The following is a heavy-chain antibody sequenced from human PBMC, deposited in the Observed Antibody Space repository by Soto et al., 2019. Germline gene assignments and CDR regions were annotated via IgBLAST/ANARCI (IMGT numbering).Heavy chain of an antibody. CDR3: ARDSVLAALDI. Sequence: GGSLRLSCAASGFTFSSYAMHWVRQAPGKGLEWVAVISYDGSNKYYADSVKGRFTISRDNSKNTLYLQMNSLRAEDTAVYYCARDSVLAALDIWGQGTMVTVSS. CDR1: GFTFSSYA. CDR2: ISYDGSNK. J-gene: IGHJ3*02. D-gene: IGHD2-15*01. V-gene: IGHV3-30-3*01.